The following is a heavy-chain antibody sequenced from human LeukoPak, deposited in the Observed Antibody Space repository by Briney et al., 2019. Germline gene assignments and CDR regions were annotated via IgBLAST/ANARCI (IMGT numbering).Heavy chain of an antibody. CDR3: AKKRVAVAGTHYFDY. CDR2: ISSSGSTV. Sequence: GGSLRLSCAVSGFTFSSYEMNWVRQAPGKGLEWISYISSSGSTVYYADSVKGRFTISRDNAKNSLYLQMNSLRAEDTAVYYCAKKRVAVAGTHYFDYWGQGTLVTVSS. CDR1: GFTFSSYE. V-gene: IGHV3-48*03. J-gene: IGHJ4*02. D-gene: IGHD6-19*01.